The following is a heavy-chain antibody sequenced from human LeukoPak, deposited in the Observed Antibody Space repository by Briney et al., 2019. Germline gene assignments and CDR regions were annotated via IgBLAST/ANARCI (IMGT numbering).Heavy chain of an antibody. D-gene: IGHD1-26*01. V-gene: IGHV1-18*01. CDR2: ISAYNGNT. CDR1: GYTFTSYG. Sequence: ASVTVSCKASGYTFTSYGIRWVRQAPGQGLERMGWISAYNGNTNYAQKLQGRVTMTTDTSTSTAYMELRSLRSDDTAVYYCARDDSGSYYYYYYYGMDVWGQGTTVTVSS. J-gene: IGHJ6*02. CDR3: ARDDSGSYYYYYYYGMDV.